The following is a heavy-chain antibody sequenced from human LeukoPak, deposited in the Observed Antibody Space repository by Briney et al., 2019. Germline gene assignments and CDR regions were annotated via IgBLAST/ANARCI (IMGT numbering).Heavy chain of an antibody. CDR1: GFTFSSYS. CDR3: ARGGWTFDN. CDR2: ISSSSSTI. J-gene: IGHJ4*02. V-gene: IGHV3-48*01. Sequence: PGGSLRLSCAASGFTFSSYSMNWVRQAPGKWLEWVSYISSSSSTIYYADSVKGRFTISRDNAKNSLYLQMNSLRAEDTAVYSCARGGWTFDNWGQGTLVTVSS. D-gene: IGHD3/OR15-3a*01.